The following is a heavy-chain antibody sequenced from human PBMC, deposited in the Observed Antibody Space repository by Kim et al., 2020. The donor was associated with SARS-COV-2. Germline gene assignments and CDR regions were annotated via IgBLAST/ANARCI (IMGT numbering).Heavy chain of an antibody. Sequence: SVKGRFTISRDNSKNTLYLQMNSLRAEDTAVYYCARDSRGYSSGPDAFDIWGQGTMVTVSS. D-gene: IGHD6-19*01. V-gene: IGHV3-30*07. CDR3: ARDSRGYSSGPDAFDI. J-gene: IGHJ3*02.